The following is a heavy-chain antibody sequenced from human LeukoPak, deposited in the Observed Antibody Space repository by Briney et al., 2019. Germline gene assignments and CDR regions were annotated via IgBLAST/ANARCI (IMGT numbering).Heavy chain of an antibody. CDR1: GYTFTGYY. CDR3: ARIKSSNKDPTSGSYFLY. D-gene: IGHD1-26*01. J-gene: IGHJ4*02. Sequence: GASVKVSCKASGYTFTGYYMHWVRQAPGQGLEWMGWINPNSGGTNYAQKFQGRVTMTRDKSISTAYMELSRLRSDDTAVYYCARIKSSNKDPTSGSYFLYWGQGTLVTVSS. CDR2: INPNSGGT. V-gene: IGHV1-2*02.